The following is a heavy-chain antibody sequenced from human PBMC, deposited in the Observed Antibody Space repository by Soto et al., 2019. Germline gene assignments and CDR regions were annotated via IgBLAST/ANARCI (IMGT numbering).Heavy chain of an antibody. CDR2: IYNSVRT. CDR1: CGYISGGCYS. Sequence: PSETVSLTCAVSCGYISGGCYSCSWIRQPPGKGLELIGFIYNSVRTYYNSSLKSRVTISVDRSKNHFFLNLTSVTAADTAVYYCDTYRKFFHIWGKGTKVTVSS. CDR3: DTYRKFFHI. J-gene: IGHJ6*04. V-gene: IGHV4-30-2*01. D-gene: IGHD3-3*01.